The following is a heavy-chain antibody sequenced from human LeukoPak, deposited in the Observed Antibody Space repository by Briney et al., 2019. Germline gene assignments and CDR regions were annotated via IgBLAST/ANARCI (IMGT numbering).Heavy chain of an antibody. V-gene: IGHV3-74*01. Sequence: PRGSLRLSCAASGFTFSDYWMHWVRQAPGKGLVWVSRINRDGSSLSYADSVKGRLTISRDNAKNTLYLQMNSLRAEDTAVYYCARDYAYSNYYYGYFYGMDVWGQGTTVTVSS. D-gene: IGHD4-11*01. CDR2: INRDGSSL. CDR1: GFTFSDYW. CDR3: ARDYAYSNYYYGYFYGMDV. J-gene: IGHJ6*02.